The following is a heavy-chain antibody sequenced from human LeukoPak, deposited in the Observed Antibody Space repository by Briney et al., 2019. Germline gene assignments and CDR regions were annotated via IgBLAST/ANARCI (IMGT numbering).Heavy chain of an antibody. Sequence: ASVKVSCMASGGTFSSYAISWVRQAPGQGLEWMGGIIPIFGTANYAQKFQGRVTITADESTSTAYMELSSLRSEDTAVYYCARAMLRSTYYYDSSGYYYGDYFDYWGQRTLVTLSS. J-gene: IGHJ4*02. CDR1: GGTFSSYA. CDR2: IIPIFGTA. D-gene: IGHD3-22*01. V-gene: IGHV1-69*13. CDR3: ARAMLRSTYYYDSSGYYYGDYFDY.